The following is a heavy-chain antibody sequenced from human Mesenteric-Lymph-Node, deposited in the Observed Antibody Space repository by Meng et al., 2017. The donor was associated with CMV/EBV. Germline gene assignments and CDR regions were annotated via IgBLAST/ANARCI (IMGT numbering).Heavy chain of an antibody. J-gene: IGHJ5*02. Sequence: DSCRTYGITWGRQAPGQGLEWMGGSIPIFGTAKYAQKFRGRVTITTDESSNTAYMDLNSLTPDDTAVYYCAREVGLQNWNDEKWFDPWGQGTLVTVSS. CDR1: DSCRTYG. CDR2: SIPIFGTA. D-gene: IGHD1-1*01. V-gene: IGHV1-69*05. CDR3: AREVGLQNWNDEKWFDP.